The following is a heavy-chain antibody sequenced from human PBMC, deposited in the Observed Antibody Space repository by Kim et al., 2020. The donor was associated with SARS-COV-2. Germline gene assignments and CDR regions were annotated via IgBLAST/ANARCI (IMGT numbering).Heavy chain of an antibody. V-gene: IGHV3-53*01. CDR1: GFTVSSNY. D-gene: IGHD4-17*01. CDR3: ARDSFYGDYSVGVFDY. J-gene: IGHJ4*02. Sequence: GGSLRLSCAASGFTVSSNYMSWVRQAPGKGLEWVSVIYSGGSTYYAASVKGRFTISRDNSKNTLYLQMNSLRAEDTAVYYCARDSFYGDYSVGVFDYWGQGTLVTVSS. CDR2: IYSGGST.